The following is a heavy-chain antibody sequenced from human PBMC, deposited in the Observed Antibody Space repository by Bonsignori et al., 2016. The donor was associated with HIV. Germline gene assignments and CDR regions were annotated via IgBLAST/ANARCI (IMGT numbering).Heavy chain of an antibody. CDR1: GGSISSTDYY. Sequence: QLHLQESGPGLVTPSETLSLSCTVSGGSISSTDYYWGWIRQPPGKGLEWIGSIHYSGNTYYNPSLRSRVTISVDTSKNQFSLKLSSVTAADTAVYLCARSSSSRGINPWGQGNPGHRLL. CDR3: ARSSSSRGINP. CDR2: IHYSGNT. J-gene: IGHJ5*02. V-gene: IGHV4-39*01.